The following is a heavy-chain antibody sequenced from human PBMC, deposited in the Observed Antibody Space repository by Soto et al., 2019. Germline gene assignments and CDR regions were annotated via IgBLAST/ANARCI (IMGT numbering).Heavy chain of an antibody. CDR1: GGSISSYY. CDR3: ARDGTSSGWFDP. J-gene: IGHJ5*02. Sequence: SETLSLTCTVSGGSISSYYWSWIRQPPGKGLEWIGYIYYSGSTNYNPSLKSRVTISVDTSKNQFSLKLSSVAVADTAVYSCARDGTSSGWFDPWGQGTLVTVSS. CDR2: IYYSGST. V-gene: IGHV4-59*01. D-gene: IGHD1-26*01.